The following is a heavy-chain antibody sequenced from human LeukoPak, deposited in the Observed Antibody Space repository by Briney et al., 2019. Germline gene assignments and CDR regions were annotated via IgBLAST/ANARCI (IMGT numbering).Heavy chain of an antibody. CDR3: ARVDSSGYSFYYYYMDV. D-gene: IGHD3-22*01. Sequence: PGGSLRLSCAASGFTFSSYSMNWVRQAPGKGLEWVSYISSSSSTIYYADSVKGRFTISRDNAKNSLYLQMNSLRAEDTAVYYCARVDSSGYSFYYYYMDVWGKGTTVTVSS. CDR2: ISSSSSTI. V-gene: IGHV3-48*01. J-gene: IGHJ6*03. CDR1: GFTFSSYS.